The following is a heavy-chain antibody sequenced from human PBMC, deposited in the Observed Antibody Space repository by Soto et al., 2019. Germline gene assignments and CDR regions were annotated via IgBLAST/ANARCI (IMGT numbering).Heavy chain of an antibody. J-gene: IGHJ4*02. D-gene: IGHD7-27*01. CDR2: IYYSGST. V-gene: IGHV4-31*03. Sequence: SETLSLTCTVSGGSISSCGYYWSWIRQHPGKGLEWIGYIYYSGSTNYNPSLKSRVTISVDTSKNQFSLKLSSVSGADTAVYYCARVSRAGDRRNYFDXWGQGTLVTVSS. CDR1: GGSISSCGYY. CDR3: ARVSRAGDRRNYFDX.